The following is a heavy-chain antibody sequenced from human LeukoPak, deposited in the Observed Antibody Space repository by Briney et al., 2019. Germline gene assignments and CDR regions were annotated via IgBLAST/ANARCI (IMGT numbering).Heavy chain of an antibody. CDR2: INPNNGGT. CDR3: ASQNMEWELLAFDY. D-gene: IGHD1-26*01. CDR1: GYTFTVYY. V-gene: IGHV1-2*06. J-gene: IGHJ4*02. Sequence: GASVEVSCKASGYTFTVYYMHWLRQAPGQPLEWMGRINPNNGGTNYAQNFQGRVTMTRDTSISTAYMELSSLISDDTAVYYCASQNMEWELLAFDYWGQGTLVTVSS.